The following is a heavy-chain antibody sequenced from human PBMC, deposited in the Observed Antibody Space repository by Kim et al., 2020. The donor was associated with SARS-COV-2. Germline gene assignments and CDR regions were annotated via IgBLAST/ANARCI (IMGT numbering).Heavy chain of an antibody. J-gene: IGHJ4*02. CDR2: IYPGDSDT. Sequence: GESLKISCKGSGYSFTSYWIGWVRQMPGKGLEWMGIIYPGDSDTRYSPSFQGQVTISADKSISTAYLQWSSLKASDTAMYYCARTAAEYSSGWYYTYWGQGTLVTVSS. CDR1: GYSFTSYW. D-gene: IGHD6-19*01. CDR3: ARTAAEYSSGWYYTY. V-gene: IGHV5-51*01.